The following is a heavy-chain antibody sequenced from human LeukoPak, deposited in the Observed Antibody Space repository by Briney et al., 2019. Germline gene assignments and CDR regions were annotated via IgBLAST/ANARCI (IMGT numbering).Heavy chain of an antibody. J-gene: IGHJ3*02. CDR3: ARQSGGSVVVIARNAFDI. Sequence: SETLSLTCAVSGYSINSGSSWGWIRQPPGKGLEWIGSIYHSGSTYYNPSLKSRVTISVDTSKNQFSLKLSSVTAAVTAVYYCARQSGGSVVVIARNAFDIWGQGTMVTVSS. D-gene: IGHD2-21*01. CDR2: IYHSGST. CDR1: GYSINSGSS. V-gene: IGHV4-38-2*01.